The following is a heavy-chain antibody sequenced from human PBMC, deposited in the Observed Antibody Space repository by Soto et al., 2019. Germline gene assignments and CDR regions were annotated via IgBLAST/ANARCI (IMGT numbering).Heavy chain of an antibody. CDR3: ARKEPLIVGATGWFDP. CDR2: IIPIFGTA. D-gene: IGHD1-26*01. Sequence: QVQLVQSGAEVKKPGSSVKVSCKASGGTFSTYAISWVRQAPGQGLEWMGGIIPIFGTANYAQKFQGRVTITADESTSTAYMELSSLRSEDTAVYYCARKEPLIVGATGWFDPWGQGTLVTVSS. V-gene: IGHV1-69*12. CDR1: GGTFSTYA. J-gene: IGHJ5*02.